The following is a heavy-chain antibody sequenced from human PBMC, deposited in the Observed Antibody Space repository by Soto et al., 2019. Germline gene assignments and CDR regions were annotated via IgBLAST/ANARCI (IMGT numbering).Heavy chain of an antibody. J-gene: IGHJ6*02. CDR3: ARDRGSGGSCYPCWYYYGMDV. CDR2: IILILGIA. Sequence: QVQLVQSGAEVKKPGSSVKVSCKASGGTFSSYTISWVRQAPGQGLEWMGRIILILGIANYAQKFQGRVTITADKSTSTAYMELSSLRSEDTAVYYCARDRGSGGSCYPCWYYYGMDVWGQGTTVTVSS. V-gene: IGHV1-69*08. D-gene: IGHD2-15*01. CDR1: GGTFSSYT.